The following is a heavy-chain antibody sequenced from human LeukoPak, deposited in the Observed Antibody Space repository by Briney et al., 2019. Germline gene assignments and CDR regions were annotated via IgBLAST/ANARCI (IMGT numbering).Heavy chain of an antibody. J-gene: IGHJ6*03. CDR1: GYTFTGYY. CDR2: INPKSGGT. D-gene: IGHD5-18*01. V-gene: IGHV1-2*02. CDR3: ARGAMVNYYYYYMDV. Sequence: GASVKVSCKASGYTFTGYYIHWVRQAPGQGLEWVGWINPKSGGTNSAQKFQGRVTMTRDTSINTAYMELSRVTSDDTAVYYCARGAMVNYYYYYMDVWGKGTTVTVSS.